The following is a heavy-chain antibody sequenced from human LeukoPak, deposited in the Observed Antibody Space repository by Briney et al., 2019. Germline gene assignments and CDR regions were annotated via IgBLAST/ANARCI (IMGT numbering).Heavy chain of an antibody. J-gene: IGHJ4*02. CDR3: ARLLLWFGELSGFDY. CDR2: IYPGDSDT. CDR1: GYSFTSYW. V-gene: IGHV5-51*01. Sequence: GESLKISCKGSGYSFTSYWIGWVRQMHGKGLEWMGIIYPGDSDTRYSPSFQGQVTISADKSISTAYLQWSSLKASDTAMYYCARLLLWFGELSGFDYWGQGTLVTVSS. D-gene: IGHD3-10*01.